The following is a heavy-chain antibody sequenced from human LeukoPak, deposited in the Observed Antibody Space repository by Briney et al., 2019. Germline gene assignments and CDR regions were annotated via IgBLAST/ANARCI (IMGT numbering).Heavy chain of an antibody. V-gene: IGHV4-59*01. CDR1: GGSISSYY. D-gene: IGHD4-17*01. CDR3: ARSTGYGDYEFDY. CDR2: IYYSGST. J-gene: IGHJ4*02. Sequence: SETLSLTCTASGGSISSYYWSWIRQPPGKGLEWIGYIYYSGSTNYSPSLKSRVTISVDTSKNQFSLKLSSVTAADTAVYYCARSTGYGDYEFDYWGQGTLVTVSS.